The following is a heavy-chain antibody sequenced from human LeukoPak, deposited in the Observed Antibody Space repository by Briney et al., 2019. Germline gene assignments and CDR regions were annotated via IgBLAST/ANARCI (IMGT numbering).Heavy chain of an antibody. J-gene: IGHJ3*02. D-gene: IGHD2-15*01. Sequence: GASVKVSCKASGYTFTGYYMHWVRQAPGQGLEWMGWINPNSGGTNYAQKFQGRVTMTRDTSISTAYMELSRLRSDDTAVYYCVRYCSGGSRYSVPFDIWGQGTMVTVSS. CDR3: VRYCSGGSRYSVPFDI. V-gene: IGHV1-2*02. CDR1: GYTFTGYY. CDR2: INPNSGGT.